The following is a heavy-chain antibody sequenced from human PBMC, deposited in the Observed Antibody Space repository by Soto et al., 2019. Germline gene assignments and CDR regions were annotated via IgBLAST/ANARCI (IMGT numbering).Heavy chain of an antibody. CDR3: ARSSITIFGVVTKVPV. V-gene: IGHV4-39*01. CDR2: IYYSGST. J-gene: IGHJ6*02. D-gene: IGHD3-3*01. Sequence: YYWGWIRQPPGKGLEWIGSIYYSGSTYYNPSLKSRVTISVDTSKNQFSLKLSSVTAADTAVYYCARSSITIFGVVTKVPVWGQGTTVTVSS. CDR1: YY.